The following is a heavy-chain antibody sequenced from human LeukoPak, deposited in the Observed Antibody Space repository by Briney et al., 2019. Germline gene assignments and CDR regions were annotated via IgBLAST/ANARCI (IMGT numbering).Heavy chain of an antibody. CDR3: ATYYYDSSGYYYFDY. CDR2: IYPGDSDT. D-gene: IGHD3-22*01. V-gene: IGHV5-51*01. Sequence: GASLKISCKGSGSRFTSYWIGWVRPMPGKGLEWMGIIYPGDSDTRYSTSFQGQVTISADKSISTAYLQWSSLKASDTAMYYCATYYYDSSGYYYFDYWGQGTLVTVSS. CDR1: GSRFTSYW. J-gene: IGHJ4*02.